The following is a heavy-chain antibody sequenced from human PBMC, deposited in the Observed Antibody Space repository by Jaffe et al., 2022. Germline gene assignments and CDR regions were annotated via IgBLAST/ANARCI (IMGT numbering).Heavy chain of an antibody. CDR1: GFTFSSLW. D-gene: IGHD3-10*01. J-gene: IGHJ4*02. CDR3: GRAVDPGIRGVGY. V-gene: IGHV3-74*01. CDR2: INTDGRST. Sequence: EVQLVESGGGLVQPGGSLRLSCAASGFTFSSLWMSWVRQAPGKGLVWVSRINTDGRSTDYADSVKGRFTISRDNAKNMVYLQMNSLRAEDTAVYYCGRAVDPGIRGVGYWGQGTLVTVSS.